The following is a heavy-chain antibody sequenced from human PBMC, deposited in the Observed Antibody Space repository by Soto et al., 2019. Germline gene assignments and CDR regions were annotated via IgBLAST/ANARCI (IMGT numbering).Heavy chain of an antibody. D-gene: IGHD1-26*01. J-gene: IGHJ4*02. CDR1: GGSFSGYY. CDR3: ARGLRSGSYYGRQYYFDY. CDR2: INHSGST. V-gene: IGHV4-34*01. Sequence: PSETLCLTCAVYGGSFSGYYWSWIRQPPGKGLEWIGEINHSGSTNYNPSLKSRVTISVDTSKNQFSLKLSSVTAADTAVYYCARGLRSGSYYGRQYYFDYWGQGTLVTVSS.